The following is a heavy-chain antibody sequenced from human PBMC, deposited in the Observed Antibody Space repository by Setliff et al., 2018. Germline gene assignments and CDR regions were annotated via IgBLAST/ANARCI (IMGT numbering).Heavy chain of an antibody. CDR1: GFSINSGTHF. CDR3: ARAHTWSLPNDNSGYPGWFDP. V-gene: IGHV4-39*02. D-gene: IGHD3-22*01. J-gene: IGHJ5*02. Sequence: SETLSLTCTVSGFSINSGTHFWGWIRQPPGKGLEWIGRIHYSGNTYYNASLKSRVTMSVDTSKNHVSLKLSSVTAADTAVYYCARAHTWSLPNDNSGYPGWFDPWGQGTLVTVSS. CDR2: IHYSGNT.